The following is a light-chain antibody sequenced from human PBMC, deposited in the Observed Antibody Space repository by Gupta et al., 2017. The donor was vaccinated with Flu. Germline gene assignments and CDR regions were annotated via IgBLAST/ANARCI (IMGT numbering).Light chain of an antibody. J-gene: IGKJ2*01. CDR3: MQGTRWPYT. CDR1: AVLVYEDVESY. V-gene: IGKV2-30*01. Sequence: ISCWSIAVLVYEDVESYLNWFQQMPGQSPRRLLYNVSTRYAGVPDRFSGSWSDTSFTLHISRVEAEYVGIYYCMQGTRWPYTFGPGTRLEIK. CDR2: NVS.